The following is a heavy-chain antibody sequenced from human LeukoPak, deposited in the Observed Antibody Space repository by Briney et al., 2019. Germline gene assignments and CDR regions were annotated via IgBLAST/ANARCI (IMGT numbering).Heavy chain of an antibody. V-gene: IGHV1-2*02. CDR2: INPKSGDT. CDR3: ARRCSGGSCSGAFDI. CDR1: GYTFTGHY. J-gene: IGHJ3*02. D-gene: IGHD2-15*01. Sequence: ASVKVSCKASGYTFTGHYMHWVRQAPGQGLEWMGWINPKSGDTNYAQKFQGSVTMTRDTSISTADMELSSLRSDDTAVYYCARRCSGGSCSGAFDIWGQGTMVTVSS.